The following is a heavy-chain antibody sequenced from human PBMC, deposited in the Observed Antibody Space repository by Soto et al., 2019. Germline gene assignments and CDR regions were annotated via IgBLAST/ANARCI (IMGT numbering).Heavy chain of an antibody. D-gene: IGHD3-22*01. V-gene: IGHV2-5*01. Sequence: QITLKESGPTLVKPTQTLTLTCTFSGFSLSTSGVGVGWIRQPPRKALEWLALIYWNDDKRYSPSLKSRLTITTDTSKTQVVLTMTNMEPVDTATYYCAHSGYYYDSSGYYFSYFDYWGQGTLVTVSS. CDR2: IYWNDDK. J-gene: IGHJ4*02. CDR3: AHSGYYYDSSGYYFSYFDY. CDR1: GFSLSTSGVG.